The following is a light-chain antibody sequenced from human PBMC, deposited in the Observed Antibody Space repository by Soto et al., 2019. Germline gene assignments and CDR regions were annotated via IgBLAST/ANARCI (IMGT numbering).Light chain of an antibody. V-gene: IGKV3-15*01. CDR2: GAS. J-gene: IGKJ1*01. CDR3: QQYNNWPTWT. Sequence: EIVMTQSPATLSVSPGERATLSCRASQSVSSNLAWYQQIPGQAPRLLIYGASTRATGIPARFSGSGSGTEFTLIISSLQSEDFAVYYCQQYNNWPTWTFGQGTKVEIK. CDR1: QSVSSN.